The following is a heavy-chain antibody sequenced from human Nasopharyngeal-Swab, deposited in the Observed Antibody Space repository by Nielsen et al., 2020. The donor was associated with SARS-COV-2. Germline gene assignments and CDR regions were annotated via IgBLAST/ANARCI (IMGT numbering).Heavy chain of an antibody. V-gene: IGHV3-23*01. CDR2: ISGSGDTT. Sequence: GESLKISCAASGFTFSSYAMSWVRQAPGKGLEWVSIISGSGDTTYWADSVNDRFSISSDNTKDTLYLQMKSLRVEDTAVYYCAKAPYLRGLDVWGQGTTVTVSS. CDR1: GFTFSSYA. CDR3: AKAPYLRGLDV. J-gene: IGHJ6*02. D-gene: IGHD2-21*01.